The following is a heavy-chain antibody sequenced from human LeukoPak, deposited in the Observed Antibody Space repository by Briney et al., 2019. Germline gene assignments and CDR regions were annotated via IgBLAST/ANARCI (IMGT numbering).Heavy chain of an antibody. CDR1: GFSVSSNY. CDR2: IYSGGTT. Sequence: GGSLRLSCVASGFSVSSNYMSWVRQTPGKGLEWVSVIYSGGTTYYADSVKGRFTISRDNSKNTLYLQMNSLRAEDTAVYYCARVSRGPHPYYYDSSGYMDYWGQGTLVTVSS. CDR3: ARVSRGPHPYYYDSSGYMDY. V-gene: IGHV3-53*01. D-gene: IGHD3-22*01. J-gene: IGHJ4*02.